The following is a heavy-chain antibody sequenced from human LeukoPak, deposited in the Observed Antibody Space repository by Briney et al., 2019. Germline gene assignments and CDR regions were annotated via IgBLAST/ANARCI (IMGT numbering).Heavy chain of an antibody. D-gene: IGHD2-15*01. CDR1: GFTFSSYS. J-gene: IGHJ4*02. V-gene: IGHV3-21*01. CDR2: ISSSSSYI. CDR3: ARDLQTTYCSGGSCYGSAVY. Sequence: GGSLRLSCAASGFTFSSYSMNWVRQAPGKGLEWVSSISSSSSYIYYADSVKGRFTISRDNAKNSLYLQMNSLRAEDTAVYYCARDLQTTYCSGGSCYGSAVYWGQGTLVTVSS.